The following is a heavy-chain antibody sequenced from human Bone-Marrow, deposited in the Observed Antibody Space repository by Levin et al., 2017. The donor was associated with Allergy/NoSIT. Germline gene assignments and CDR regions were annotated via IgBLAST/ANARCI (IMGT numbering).Heavy chain of an antibody. V-gene: IGHV3-30*18. CDR2: ISYDGSNK. D-gene: IGHD2-15*01. CDR1: GFTFSSYG. CDR3: AKARLVVVVAATGWFDP. J-gene: IGHJ5*02. Sequence: PGGSLRLSCAASGFTFSSYGMHWVRQAPGKGLEWVAVISYDGSNKYYADSVKGRFTISRDNSKNTLYLQMNSLRAEDTAVYYCAKARLVVVVAATGWFDPWGQGTLVTVSS.